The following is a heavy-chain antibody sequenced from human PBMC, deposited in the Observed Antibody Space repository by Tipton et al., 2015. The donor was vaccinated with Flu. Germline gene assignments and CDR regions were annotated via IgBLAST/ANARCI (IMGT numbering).Heavy chain of an antibody. CDR1: GFTFSSYW. D-gene: IGHD6-19*01. Sequence: SLRLSCAASGFTFSSYWMSWVRQAPGKGLAWVANIKQDGSEKYYVDSVKGRFTISRDNAKNSLYLQMNSLRAEDTAVYYCARDQQWLVDYYGMDVWGQGTTVTVSS. CDR2: IKQDGSEK. CDR3: ARDQQWLVDYYGMDV. J-gene: IGHJ6*02. V-gene: IGHV3-7*01.